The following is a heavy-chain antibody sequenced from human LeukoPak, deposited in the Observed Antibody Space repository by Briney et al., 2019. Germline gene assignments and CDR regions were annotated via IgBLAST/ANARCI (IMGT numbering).Heavy chain of an antibody. J-gene: IGHJ3*02. CDR3: ARDFIKRNYYGSGSYYRKDLGSDAFDI. D-gene: IGHD3-10*01. CDR1: GFTVSSNY. CDR2: IYSGGGT. V-gene: IGHV3-53*01. Sequence: GGSLRLSCAASGFTVSSNYMSWVRQAPGKGLEWVSVIYSGGGTYYADSVKGRFTISRDNSKNTLYLQMNSLRAEDTAVYYCARDFIKRNYYGSGSYYRKDLGSDAFDIWGQGTMVTVSS.